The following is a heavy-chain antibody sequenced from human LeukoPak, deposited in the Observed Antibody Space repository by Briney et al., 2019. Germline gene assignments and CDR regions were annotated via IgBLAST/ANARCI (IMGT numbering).Heavy chain of an antibody. CDR2: IKTDGSDT. V-gene: IGHV3-74*01. CDR3: ARGSLSSNDY. J-gene: IGHJ4*02. CDR1: GFTFSSYW. Sequence: GGSLRLSCAASGFTFSSYWMHWVRRAPGKGLVWVSRIKTDGSDTYHADSVKGRFTISRDNAQNTLYLQMHSLRAEDTAVYYCARGSLSSNDYWGQGALVTVSS. D-gene: IGHD3-10*01.